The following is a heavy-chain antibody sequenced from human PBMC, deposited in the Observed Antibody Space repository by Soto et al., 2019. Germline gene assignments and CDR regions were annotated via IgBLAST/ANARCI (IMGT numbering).Heavy chain of an antibody. Sequence: GESLKISCKVSGYTFTTNWIGWVRQMPGKGLEWMGIIYPGDSDTIYSPSFRGQVTISVDKSINTAYLQWTSLKASDTAMYYCATFYGDFDFWGQGTPVTVSS. D-gene: IGHD2-21*01. CDR2: IYPGDSDT. CDR3: ATFYGDFDF. CDR1: GYTFTTNW. V-gene: IGHV5-51*01. J-gene: IGHJ4*02.